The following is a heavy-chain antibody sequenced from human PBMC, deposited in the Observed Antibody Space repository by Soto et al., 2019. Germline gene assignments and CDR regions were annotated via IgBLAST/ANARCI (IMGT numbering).Heavy chain of an antibody. D-gene: IGHD6-13*01. CDR3: ASDLAAGTCDY. CDR1: GYTFTSYG. J-gene: IGHJ4*02. CDR2: ISAYNGNT. V-gene: IGHV1-18*01. Sequence: QVQLVQSGGEVEKPGASVKVSCKASGYTFTSYGISWVRQAPGQGLEWMGWISAYNGNTNYAQKPQGRATMTTDTPTSTAYMEPKSLRCDDTAVYYCASDLAAGTCDYWGQGTLVTVSS.